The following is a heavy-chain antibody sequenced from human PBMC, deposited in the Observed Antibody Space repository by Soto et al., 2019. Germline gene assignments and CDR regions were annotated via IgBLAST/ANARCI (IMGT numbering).Heavy chain of an antibody. J-gene: IGHJ6*02. CDR1: VFTFSSYW. CDR2: INSDGSST. V-gene: IGHV3-74*01. Sequence: PGGSLRLSCAASVFTFSSYWMHWVRQAPGKGLVWVSRINSDGSSTSYADSVKGRFTISRDNAKNTVYLQMNSLRAEDTAVYYCARRGTSMVFGMDVWGQGTTVTVSS. CDR3: ARRGTSMVFGMDV. D-gene: IGHD5-18*01.